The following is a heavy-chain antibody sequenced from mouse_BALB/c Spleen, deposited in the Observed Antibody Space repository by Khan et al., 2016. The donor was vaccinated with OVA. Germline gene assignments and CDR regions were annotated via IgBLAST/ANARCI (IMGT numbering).Heavy chain of an antibody. CDR3: AREWAAWFPY. V-gene: IGHV1-77*01. J-gene: IGHJ3*01. CDR1: GYTFTDYY. Sequence: LEESGAELARPGASVNLSCKASGYTFTDYYINWMRQRTGQGLEWIGEIYPGSANIYYNEKFKGKATLTADKSSSTVYMQLSSLTSEDSAVYFCAREWAAWFPYWGQGTLVTVSA. CDR2: IYPGSANI.